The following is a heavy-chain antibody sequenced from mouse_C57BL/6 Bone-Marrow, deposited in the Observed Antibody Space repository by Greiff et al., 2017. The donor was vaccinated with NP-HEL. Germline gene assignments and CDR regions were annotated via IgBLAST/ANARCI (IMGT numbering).Heavy chain of an antibody. CDR2: IYPRSGNT. Sequence: QVQLQQSGAELARPGASVKLSCKASGYTFTSYGISWVKQRTGQGLEWIGEIYPRSGNTYYNEKFKGKATLTADKSSSTAYMELRSLTSEDSAVYFCARSGYYGRDAYWGQGTLVTVSA. J-gene: IGHJ3*01. CDR3: ARSGYYGRDAY. D-gene: IGHD1-1*01. CDR1: GYTFTSYG. V-gene: IGHV1-81*01.